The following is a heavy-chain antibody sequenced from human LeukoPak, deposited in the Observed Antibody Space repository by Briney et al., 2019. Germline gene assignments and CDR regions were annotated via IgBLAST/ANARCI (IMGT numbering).Heavy chain of an antibody. V-gene: IGHV3-7*03. CDR3: ASGWGTMGGGVIGDY. Sequence: GGSLRLSCAASGFTFSSYWMSRVRQAPGKGLEWVANIKQDGSEKYYVDSVKGRFTISRDNAKNSLYLQMNSLRAEDTAVYYCASGWGTMGGGVIGDYWGQGTLVTVSS. CDR2: IKQDGSEK. D-gene: IGHD3-10*01. J-gene: IGHJ4*02. CDR1: GFTFSSYW.